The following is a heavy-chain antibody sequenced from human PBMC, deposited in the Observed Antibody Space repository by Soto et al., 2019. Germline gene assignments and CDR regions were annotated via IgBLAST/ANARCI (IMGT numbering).Heavy chain of an antibody. Sequence: GGSLRLSCAASGFTFSDSAMHWVRQAPGKGLEWVAVIWYDGSNKYYADSVKGRFTISRDNSKNTLYLQMNSLRAEDTAVYYCARIDPITTVIDYWGQGTLVTVSS. D-gene: IGHD3-22*01. CDR3: ARIDPITTVIDY. CDR1: GFTFSDSA. J-gene: IGHJ4*02. CDR2: IWYDGSNK. V-gene: IGHV3-33*08.